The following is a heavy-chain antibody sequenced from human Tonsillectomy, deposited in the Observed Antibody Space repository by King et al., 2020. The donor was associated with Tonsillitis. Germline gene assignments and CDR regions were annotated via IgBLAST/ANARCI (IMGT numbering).Heavy chain of an antibody. CDR2: IIPIFGTT. V-gene: IGHV1-69*01. J-gene: IGHJ3*02. CDR1: GGTFSRYA. Sequence: QLVQSGAEVKKPGSSVKVSCKASGGTFSRYAISWVRQAPGQGLEWMGGIIPIFGTTNYAQKFQGRVTITADESTSTGDMELYSLRSEDTAVYYCARVLGARGAFDIWGQGTMVTVSS. CDR3: ARVLGARGAFDI. D-gene: IGHD1-26*01.